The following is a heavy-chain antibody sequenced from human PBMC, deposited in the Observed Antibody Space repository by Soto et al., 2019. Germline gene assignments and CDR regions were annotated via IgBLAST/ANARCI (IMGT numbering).Heavy chain of an antibody. CDR1: GYSFTSYW. J-gene: IGHJ4*02. CDR3: ARGPADGYNHRVLDY. V-gene: IGHV5-51*01. Sequence: GESLKISCKGSGYSFTSYWIGWVRQMPGKGLEWMGIIYPGDSDTRYSPSFQGQVTISADKSISTAYLQWSSLKASDTAMYYCARGPADGYNHRVLDYSAQGSLVIGSS. CDR2: IYPGDSDT. D-gene: IGHD5-12*01.